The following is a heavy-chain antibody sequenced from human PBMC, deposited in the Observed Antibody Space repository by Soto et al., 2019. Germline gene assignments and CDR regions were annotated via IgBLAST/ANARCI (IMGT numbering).Heavy chain of an antibody. V-gene: IGHV1-18*01. CDR2: ISAYNGNT. CDR3: ARGPTRSIAVAGTHLDY. Sequence: ASVKVSCKASGYTFTSYGISWVRQAPGQGLEWMGWISAYNGNTNYAQKLQGRVTMTTDTSTSTAYMELRSLRSDDTAVYYCARGPTRSIAVAGTHLDYWGQGTLVTVSS. CDR1: GYTFTSYG. D-gene: IGHD6-19*01. J-gene: IGHJ4*02.